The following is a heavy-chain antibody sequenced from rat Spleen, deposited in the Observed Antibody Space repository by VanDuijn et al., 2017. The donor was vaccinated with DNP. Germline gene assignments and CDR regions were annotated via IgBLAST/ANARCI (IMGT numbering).Heavy chain of an antibody. Sequence: EVQLQESGPGLVKPSQSLSLTCSVTGYSITSNYWGWIRKFPGNKMEWMGYISYSGSTSYNPSLKSRISITRDTSKNQFFLQLNSVTTEDTATYYCARSVYYYSTYIPFDYWGQGVMVTVSS. CDR1: GYSITSNY. CDR2: ISYSGST. J-gene: IGHJ2*01. D-gene: IGHD1-2*01. V-gene: IGHV3-1*01. CDR3: ARSVYYYSTYIPFDY.